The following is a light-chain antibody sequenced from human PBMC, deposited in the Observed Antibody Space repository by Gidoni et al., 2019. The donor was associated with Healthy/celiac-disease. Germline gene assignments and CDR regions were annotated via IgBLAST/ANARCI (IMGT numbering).Light chain of an antibody. V-gene: IGKV3-20*01. CDR2: GAS. J-gene: IGKJ2*01. CDR1: QRVSSSY. Sequence: EIVLMQSPGTLSLSPGVRATLSCRASQRVSSSYLAWYQQKPGQAPRLLIYGASSRATGIPDRFSGSGSGTDFTLTISRLEPEDFAVYYCQQYGSSTGYTFGQGTKLESK. CDR3: QQYGSSTGYT.